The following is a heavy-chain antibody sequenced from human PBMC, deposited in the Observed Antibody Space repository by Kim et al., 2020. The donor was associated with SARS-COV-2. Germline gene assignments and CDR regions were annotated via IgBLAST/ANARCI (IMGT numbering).Heavy chain of an antibody. CDR3: ARDGGMDV. CDR2: GSNK. Sequence: GSNKYYADSVKGRFTISRDNSKNTLYLQMNSLRAEDTAVYYCARDGGMDVWGQGTTVTVSS. V-gene: IGHV3-33*01. J-gene: IGHJ6*02.